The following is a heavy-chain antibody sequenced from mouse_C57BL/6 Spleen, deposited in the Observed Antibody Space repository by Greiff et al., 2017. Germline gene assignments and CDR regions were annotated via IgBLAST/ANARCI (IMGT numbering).Heavy chain of an antibody. CDR2: IWSGGST. V-gene: IGHV2-2*01. CDR3: ASPYYSGFAY. J-gene: IGHJ3*01. D-gene: IGHD1-1*01. CDR1: GFSLTSYG. Sequence: QVHVKQSGPGLVQPSQSLSITCTVSGFSLTSYGVHWVRQSPGKGLEWLGVIWSGGSTDYNAAFISRLSISKDNSKSQVFFKMNSLQADDTAIYYCASPYYSGFAYWGQGTLVTVSA.